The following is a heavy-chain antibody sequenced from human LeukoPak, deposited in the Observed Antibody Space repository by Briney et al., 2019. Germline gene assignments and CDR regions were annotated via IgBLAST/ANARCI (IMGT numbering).Heavy chain of an antibody. CDR3: ARDSDSGYGPFAS. J-gene: IGHJ4*02. CDR2: IHSGGTT. CDR1: GFTVSNNY. D-gene: IGHD5-12*01. Sequence: PGGSLRLSCAASGFTVSNNYTSWVRQAPGKGLEWVSVIHSGGTTNYADSVQGRFTISRDNSKTTVYLHMNSLRAEDTAVYYCARDSDSGYGPFASWGQGTLVTVSS. V-gene: IGHV3-53*01.